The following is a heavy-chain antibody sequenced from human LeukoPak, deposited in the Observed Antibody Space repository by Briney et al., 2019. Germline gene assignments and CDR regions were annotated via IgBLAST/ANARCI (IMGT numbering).Heavy chain of an antibody. CDR1: GYTLTELS. V-gene: IGHV1-24*01. Sequence: GASVKVSCKVSGYTLTELSMHWVRQAPSGGLEWMGGFDPEDGETNYAQKFEGKFTMTEDSSTDTAYMELTSLRSEDTAVYYCATELNGAFEYWGQGTLVTVSS. D-gene: IGHD7-27*01. J-gene: IGHJ4*02. CDR3: ATELNGAFEY. CDR2: FDPEDGET.